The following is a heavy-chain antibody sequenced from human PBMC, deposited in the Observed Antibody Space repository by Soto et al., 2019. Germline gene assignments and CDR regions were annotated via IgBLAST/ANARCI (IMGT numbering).Heavy chain of an antibody. D-gene: IGHD5-18*01. Sequence: GASVKVSCKASGYTFTSYAMHWVRQAPGQRLEWMGWINAGNGNTKYSQKFQGRVTITRDTSASTAYMELSSLRSEDTAVYYRARDWGTAMVNYWGQGTLVTVSS. CDR2: INAGNGNT. J-gene: IGHJ4*02. CDR3: ARDWGTAMVNY. CDR1: GYTFTSYA. V-gene: IGHV1-3*01.